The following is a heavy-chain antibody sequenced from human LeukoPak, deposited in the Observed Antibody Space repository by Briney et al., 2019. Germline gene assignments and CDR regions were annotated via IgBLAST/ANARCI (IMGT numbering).Heavy chain of an antibody. J-gene: IGHJ4*02. CDR2: IYYSGST. V-gene: IGHV4-30-4*01. CDR3: ARNPRYYYDRRWYFDY. CDR1: GGSISSGDYY. Sequence: PSQTLSLTCTVSGGSISSGDYYWSWIRQPPGKGLEWIGYIYYSGSTYYNPSLKSRVTISVDTSKNQFSLKLSSVTAADTAVYYCARNPRYYYDRRWYFDYWGQETLVTVSS. D-gene: IGHD3-22*01.